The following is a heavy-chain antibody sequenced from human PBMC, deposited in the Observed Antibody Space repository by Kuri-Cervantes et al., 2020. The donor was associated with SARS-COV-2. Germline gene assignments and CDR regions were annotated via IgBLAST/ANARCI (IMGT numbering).Heavy chain of an antibody. CDR3: ARLSGWQLWFSWYFDL. Sequence: SETLSLTCAVYGGSFSGYYWSWIRQPPGKGLEWIGYIYYSGSTNYNPSLKSRVTISVDTSKNQFSLKLSSVTAADTAVYYCARLSGWQLWFSWYFDLWGRGTLVTVSS. D-gene: IGHD5-18*01. CDR2: IYYSGST. V-gene: IGHV4-59*08. CDR1: GGSFSGYY. J-gene: IGHJ2*01.